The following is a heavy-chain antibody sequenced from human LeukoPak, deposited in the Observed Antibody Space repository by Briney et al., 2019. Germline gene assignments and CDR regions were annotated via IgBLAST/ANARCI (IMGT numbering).Heavy chain of an antibody. J-gene: IGHJ5*02. CDR2: ISSSSSYI. V-gene: IGHV3-21*01. D-gene: IGHD5-18*01. CDR3: AREIQLWFPGGPNWFDP. CDR1: GFTFSSYS. Sequence: GGSLRLSCAAFGFTFSSYSMNWVRQAPGKGLEWVSSISSSSSYIYYADSVKGRFTISRDNAKNSLYLQMNSLRAEDTAVYYCAREIQLWFPGGPNWFDPWGQGTLVTVSS.